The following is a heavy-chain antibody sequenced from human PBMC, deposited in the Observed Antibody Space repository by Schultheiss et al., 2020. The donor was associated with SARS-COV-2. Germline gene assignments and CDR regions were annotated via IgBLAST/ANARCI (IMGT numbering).Heavy chain of an antibody. V-gene: IGHV3-21*01. D-gene: IGHD2-15*01. CDR2: IRSSGRDI. CDR1: GFTFGTYN. Sequence: GGSLRLSCAASGFTFGTYNMHWVRQAPGKGLEFVASIRSSGRDIYYADSMQGRFTVSRDNANNSLYLQMHSLRAEDTAVYYCVRDRSWWTPYNCFDLWSRGTLVTVSS. CDR3: VRDRSWWTPYNCFDL. J-gene: IGHJ5*02.